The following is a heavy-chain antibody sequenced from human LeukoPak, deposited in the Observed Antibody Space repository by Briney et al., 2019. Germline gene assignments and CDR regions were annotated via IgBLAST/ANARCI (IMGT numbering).Heavy chain of an antibody. V-gene: IGHV3-74*01. CDR2: INGDGSRT. J-gene: IGHJ5*02. D-gene: IGHD3-9*01. CDR3: TRDFDAATGS. Sequence: GGSLRLSCAAPGFTLSSYWMHWVRQAPGKGLVWVSRINGDGSRTNCADSVKGRFTISRDNAENTLYLQMNSLRVEDTAVYYCTRDFDAATGSWGQGTLVTVSS. CDR1: GFTLSSYW.